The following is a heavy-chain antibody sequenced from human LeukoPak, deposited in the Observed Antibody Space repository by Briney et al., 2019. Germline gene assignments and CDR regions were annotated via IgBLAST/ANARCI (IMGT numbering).Heavy chain of an antibody. J-gene: IGHJ4*02. CDR2: ISSSSSYI. CDR3: AIPRYYSHSSAYYPDH. V-gene: IGHV3-21*01. CDR1: GFTLTSYT. Sequence: GGSLRLSCAASGFTLTSYTMNWVRQAPGKGLEWVSFISSSSSYIYYADSVKGRFTISRDNARNSLFLQMNSLRAEDTAMYYCAIPRYYSHSSAYYPDHWGQGTLVTVSS. D-gene: IGHD3-22*01.